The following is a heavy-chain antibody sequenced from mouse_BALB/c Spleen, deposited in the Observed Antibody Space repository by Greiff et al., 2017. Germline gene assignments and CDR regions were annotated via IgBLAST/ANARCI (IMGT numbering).Heavy chain of an antibody. CDR2: IYWDDDK. Sequence: QVTLKESGPGILQPSQTLSLTCSFSGFSLSTSGMGVSWIRQPSGKGLEWLAHIYWDDDKRYNPSLKSRLTISKDTSRNQVFLKITSVDTADTATYYCARYDGYYAWFAYWGQGTLVTVSA. V-gene: IGHV8-12*01. CDR3: ARYDGYYAWFAY. J-gene: IGHJ3*01. D-gene: IGHD2-3*01. CDR1: GFSLSTSGMG.